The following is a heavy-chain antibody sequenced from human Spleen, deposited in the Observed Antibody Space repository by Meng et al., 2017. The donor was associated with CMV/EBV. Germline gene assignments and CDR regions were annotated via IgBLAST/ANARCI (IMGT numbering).Heavy chain of an antibody. D-gene: IGHD6-13*01. CDR2: ILYDATNT. CDR3: AKEGGSHSSWPQHYFDH. V-gene: IGHV3-30*02. CDR1: GFTFSTYG. J-gene: IGHJ4*02. Sequence: GESLKISCAASGFTFSTYGIHWVRQAPGKGLQWVAYILYDATNTFYADFVKGRFTISRDNSKNTLYLQLNGLRADDTAVYYCAKEGGSHSSWPQHYFDHWGQGSLVTVSS.